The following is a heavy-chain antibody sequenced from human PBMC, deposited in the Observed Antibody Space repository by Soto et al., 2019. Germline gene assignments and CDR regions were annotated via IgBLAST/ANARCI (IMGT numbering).Heavy chain of an antibody. J-gene: IGHJ6*02. Sequence: GASVKVSCKASGFTFTSSAVQWVRQARGQRLEWIGWIVVGSGNTNYAQKFQERVTITRDMSTSTAYMELSSLRSEDTAVYYCAARAAAPDNYYYYYGMDVWGQGTTVTVSS. V-gene: IGHV1-58*01. CDR3: AARAAAPDNYYYYYGMDV. D-gene: IGHD2-2*01. CDR1: GFTFTSSA. CDR2: IVVGSGNT.